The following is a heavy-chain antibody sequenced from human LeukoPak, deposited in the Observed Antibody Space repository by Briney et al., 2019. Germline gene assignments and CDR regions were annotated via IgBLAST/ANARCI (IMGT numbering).Heavy chain of an antibody. CDR1: VYTFTGYY. Sequence: ASVTVSCQASVYTFTGYYMHWARQAPGQGLEWMGWINPNSGGTNYAQKFQGRVTMTRDTSISTAYMELSRPRSDDTAVYYCVSTAAGPAYYFDYWGQGTLVTVSS. V-gene: IGHV1-2*02. J-gene: IGHJ4*02. D-gene: IGHD6-13*01. CDR2: INPNSGGT. CDR3: VSTAAGPAYYFDY.